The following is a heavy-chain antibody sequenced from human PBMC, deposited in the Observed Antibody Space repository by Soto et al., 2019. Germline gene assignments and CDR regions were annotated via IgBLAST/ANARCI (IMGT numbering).Heavy chain of an antibody. CDR3: ARRYSGYDDAFDI. J-gene: IGHJ3*02. V-gene: IGHV4-59*01. CDR2: IYYSGGT. D-gene: IGHD5-12*01. CDR1: GGSINNYY. Sequence: QVQLQESGPGLVKPSETLSLTCTVSGGSINNYYWSWIRQPPGKGLEWIGYIYYSGGTNYNPSLKRRVXLSEDXXNSQFSLKLSSVTAADTAVYYCARRYSGYDDAFDIWGQGTMVTVSS.